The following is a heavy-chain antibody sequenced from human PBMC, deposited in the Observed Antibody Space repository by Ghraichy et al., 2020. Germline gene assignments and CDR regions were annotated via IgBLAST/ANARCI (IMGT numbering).Heavy chain of an antibody. CDR1: GFTLSRNW. V-gene: IGHV3-7*01. CDR2: IKQDGSEK. D-gene: IGHD4-17*01. Sequence: SCAASGFTLSRNWMSWVRQAPGKGLEWVANIKQDGSEKYYVDSVKGRFTISRDNAKNSLYLQMNSLRAEDTAVYYCARVVDYGDYMNWGQGTLVTVSS. CDR3: ARVVDYGDYMN. J-gene: IGHJ4*02.